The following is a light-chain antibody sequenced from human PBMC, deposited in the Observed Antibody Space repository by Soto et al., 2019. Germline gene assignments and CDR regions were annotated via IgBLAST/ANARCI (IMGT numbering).Light chain of an antibody. Sequence: DIQMTQSPSTLSGSVGDRVTITCRASQTISSWLAWYQQKPGKAPKLLIYKASTLKSGVPSRFSGSGSGTEFTLTISSLQPDDFATYYCQHYNSYPDAFGQGTKVEL. J-gene: IGKJ1*01. CDR1: QTISSW. CDR3: QHYNSYPDA. V-gene: IGKV1-5*03. CDR2: KAS.